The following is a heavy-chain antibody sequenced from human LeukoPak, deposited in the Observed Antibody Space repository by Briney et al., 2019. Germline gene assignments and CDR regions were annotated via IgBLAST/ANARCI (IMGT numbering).Heavy chain of an antibody. D-gene: IGHD3-22*01. J-gene: IGHJ4*02. V-gene: IGHV3-23*01. CDR2: ISGSGGST. CDR3: AKVQLTSVVITTPFDY. Sequence: PGGSLRLSCAASGFTFSSYGMSWVRQAPGKGLEWVSAISGSGGSTYYADSVKGRFTISRDNSKNTLYLQMNSLRAEDTAVYYCAKVQLTSVVITTPFDYWGQGTLVTVSS. CDR1: GFTFSSYG.